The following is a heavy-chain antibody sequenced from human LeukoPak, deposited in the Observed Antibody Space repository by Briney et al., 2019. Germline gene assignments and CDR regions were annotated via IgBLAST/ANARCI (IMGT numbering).Heavy chain of an antibody. J-gene: IGHJ3*02. Sequence: ASVTVSCKASGYTFTGYYIHWVRQAPGQGLEWMGWIYPYSGNTNYAQKLQGRVTMSTDTSTGTAYMELRSLRSDDTAVYYCARRVAVARRDAFDIWGQGTMVTVSS. CDR1: GYTFTGYY. D-gene: IGHD6-19*01. CDR3: ARRVAVARRDAFDI. CDR2: IYPYSGNT. V-gene: IGHV1-18*04.